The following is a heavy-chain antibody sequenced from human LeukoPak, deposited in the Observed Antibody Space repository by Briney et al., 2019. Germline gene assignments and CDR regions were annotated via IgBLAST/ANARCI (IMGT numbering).Heavy chain of an antibody. J-gene: IGHJ6*03. Sequence: PGGSLRLSCAASGFTLTTYAMTWVRQAPGRGLEWVSTISTSGGNTNYADSVKGRFTISRDNSKNALYLQMSSLRAEDTAVYYCAKGDCSSTSCYGYYMKVWGKGTTVTVSS. V-gene: IGHV3-23*01. CDR2: ISTSGGNT. CDR3: AKGDCSSTSCYGYYMKV. CDR1: GFTLTTYA. D-gene: IGHD2-2*01.